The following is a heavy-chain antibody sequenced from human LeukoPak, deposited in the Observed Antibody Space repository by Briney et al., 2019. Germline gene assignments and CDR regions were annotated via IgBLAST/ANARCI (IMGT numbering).Heavy chain of an antibody. J-gene: IGHJ3*02. CDR2: IGTAGDT. V-gene: IGHV3-13*04. CDR1: GFTFSSYD. Sequence: GGSLRLSCAASGFTFSSYDMHWVRQATGKGLEWVSAIGTAGDTYYPGSVKGRFTISRDNGKNSLYLQMNSLRAEDTAVYYCARPRPAARVFDIWGQGTMVTVSS. CDR3: ARPRPAARVFDI.